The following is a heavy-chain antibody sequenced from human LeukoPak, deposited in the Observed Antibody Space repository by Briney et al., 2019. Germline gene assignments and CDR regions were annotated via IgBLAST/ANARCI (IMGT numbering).Heavy chain of an antibody. D-gene: IGHD6-19*01. CDR2: IYYSGST. J-gene: IGHJ4*02. V-gene: IGHV4-30-4*08. Sequence: PSETLTLTCTVSGGSISSGDYYWSWIRQPPGKGLEWIGYIYYSGSTYYNPSLKSRVTISVDTSKNQFSLKLSSVTAADTAVYYCAKESSSQWLVRLLDYWGQGTLVTVSS. CDR1: GGSISSGDYY. CDR3: AKESSSQWLVRLLDY.